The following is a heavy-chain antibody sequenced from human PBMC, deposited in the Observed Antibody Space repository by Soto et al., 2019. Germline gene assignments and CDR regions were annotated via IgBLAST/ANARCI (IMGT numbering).Heavy chain of an antibody. D-gene: IGHD3-22*01. CDR3: VISPNYYDISGELRVGTAP. J-gene: IGHJ5*02. Sequence: GGSLRLSCSASGFTFSSYAMHWVSQAPGKGLEYVSAISSNGGSTYYADSVKGRFTISRDNSKNTLYLQMSSLRAEDTAVYYYVISPNYYDISGELRVGTAPWGQGPLVTVSS. CDR1: GFTFSSYA. V-gene: IGHV3-64D*08. CDR2: ISSNGGST.